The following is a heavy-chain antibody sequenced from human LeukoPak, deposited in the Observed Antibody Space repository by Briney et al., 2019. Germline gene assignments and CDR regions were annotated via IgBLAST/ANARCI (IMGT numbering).Heavy chain of an antibody. CDR3: ARDRRRVEMANNYNGY. V-gene: IGHV3-11*01. Sequence: GGSLRLSCAASGFTFSDYYMSWIRQAPGKGLEWVSYISSSGSIIYYAGSVKGRFTISRDNAKNSLYLQMNSLRAEDTAVYYCARDRRRVEMANNYNGYWGQGTLVTVSS. D-gene: IGHD5-24*01. CDR2: ISSSGSII. CDR1: GFTFSDYY. J-gene: IGHJ4*02.